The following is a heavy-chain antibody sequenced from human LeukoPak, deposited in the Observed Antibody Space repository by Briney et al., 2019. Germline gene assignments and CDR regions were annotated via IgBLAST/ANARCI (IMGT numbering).Heavy chain of an antibody. CDR3: AKGCGYSYGCSYAFDI. J-gene: IGHJ3*02. CDR2: ISSSGNSI. Sequence: GGSLRLSCAASGFTFSDYYMSWIRQAPGKGLEWVSYISSSGNSIHSADSVKGRFTISRDNAKNLLYLQMNSLRAEDTAVYYCAKGCGYSYGCSYAFDIWGQGTMVTVSS. V-gene: IGHV3-11*01. D-gene: IGHD5-18*01. CDR1: GFTFSDYY.